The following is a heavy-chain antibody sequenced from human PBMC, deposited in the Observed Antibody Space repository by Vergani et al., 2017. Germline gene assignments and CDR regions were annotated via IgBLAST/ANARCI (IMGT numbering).Heavy chain of an antibody. V-gene: IGHV3-30*18. CDR3: AKPAVAGNFDY. D-gene: IGHD6-19*01. CDR2: ISYDGSNK. CDR1: GFTFSSYG. Sequence: QVQLVESGGGVVQPGRSLRLSCAASGFTFSSYGMHWVRQAPGKGLEWVAVISYDGSNKDYADSVKGRFTSSRDNSKNTLYLQMNSLRAEDTAVYYCAKPAVAGNFDYWGQGTLVTVSS. J-gene: IGHJ4*02.